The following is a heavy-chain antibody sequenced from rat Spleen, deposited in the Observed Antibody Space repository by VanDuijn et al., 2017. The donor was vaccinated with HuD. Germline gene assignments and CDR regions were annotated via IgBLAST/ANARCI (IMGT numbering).Heavy chain of an antibody. V-gene: IGHV5-20*01. CDR2: ISSGGGGT. Sequence: EVQLVESGGGSVQPGRSLKLSCAASGFSFSHYGMAWVRQAPKKGLEWVASISSGGGGTYYPDSVKGRFTISRDNAKSTLYLQMNSLQTDDTGTYYCTREENYYSAPLYYWGQGVMVTVSS. CDR3: TREENYYSAPLYY. D-gene: IGHD1-1*01. J-gene: IGHJ2*01. CDR1: GFSFSHYG.